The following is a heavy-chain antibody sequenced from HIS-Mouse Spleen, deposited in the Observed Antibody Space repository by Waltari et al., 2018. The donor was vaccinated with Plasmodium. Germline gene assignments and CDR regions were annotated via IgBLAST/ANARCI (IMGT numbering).Heavy chain of an antibody. CDR3: ARGRVLGTSSGYFDL. CDR1: GGSFSGYY. Sequence: QVQLQQWGAGLLKPSETLSLTCAVYGGSFSGYYWGWIRQPPGKGLEWIGEINHSGRSKYNPSLRSGVTISVDTAKNQFSLKLSSVTAADTAVYYCARGRVLGTSSGYFDLWGRGTLVTVSS. V-gene: IGHV4-34*01. D-gene: IGHD3-10*01. CDR2: INHSGRS. J-gene: IGHJ2*01.